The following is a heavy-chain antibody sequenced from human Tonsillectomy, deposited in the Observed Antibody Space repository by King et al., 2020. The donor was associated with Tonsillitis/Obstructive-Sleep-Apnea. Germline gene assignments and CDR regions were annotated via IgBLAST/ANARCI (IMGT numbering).Heavy chain of an antibody. Sequence: VQLVESGGGLVQPGRSLRLSCAASGFTFDDYAMHWVRQAPGKGLEWVSGISRNSGSIGYADSVKGRFNISRDNAKNSLYLQMNSLRTEDTALYYCAKVASPTTFYHYMDVWGKGTAVTVSS. CDR3: AKVASPTTFYHYMDV. V-gene: IGHV3-9*01. J-gene: IGHJ6*03. CDR1: GFTFDDYA. CDR2: ISRNSGSI. D-gene: IGHD1-26*01.